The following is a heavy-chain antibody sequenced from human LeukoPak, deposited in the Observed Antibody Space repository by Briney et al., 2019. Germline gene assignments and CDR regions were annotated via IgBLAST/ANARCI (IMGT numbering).Heavy chain of an antibody. CDR2: IWSDGSNK. J-gene: IGHJ4*02. Sequence: GGSPRLSCAASGFTFSSYAMHWVRQAPGKGLEWVSFIWSDGSNKYYADSVRGRFTISRDNSKNTLYLQMNSLRAEDTAVYYCAKGGYCSGGSCYSDYWGQGTLVTVSS. D-gene: IGHD2-15*01. CDR1: GFTFSSYA. V-gene: IGHV3-30*02. CDR3: AKGGYCSGGSCYSDY.